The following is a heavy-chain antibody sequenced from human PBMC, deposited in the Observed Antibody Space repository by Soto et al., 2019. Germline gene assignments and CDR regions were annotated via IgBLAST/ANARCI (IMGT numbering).Heavy chain of an antibody. CDR2: IIPIFGTA. Sequence: SVKVSCKASGGTFSSYAISWVRQAPGQGLEWMGGIIPIFGTANYAQKFQGRVTITADESTSTAYMELSSLRSEDTAVYYCASKVCSSTRCSHYYGMDVWGQGTTVTVSS. CDR3: ASKVCSSTRCSHYYGMDV. V-gene: IGHV1-69*13. CDR1: GGTFSSYA. J-gene: IGHJ6*02. D-gene: IGHD2-2*01.